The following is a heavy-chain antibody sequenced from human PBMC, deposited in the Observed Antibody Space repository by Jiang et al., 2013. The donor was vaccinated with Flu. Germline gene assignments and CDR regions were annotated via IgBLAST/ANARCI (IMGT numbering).Heavy chain of an antibody. CDR3: ARPLTTVVIRDAFDI. CDR2: IYYSGST. J-gene: IGHJ3*02. CDR1: GGSISSSSYY. V-gene: IGHV4-39*01. Sequence: LLKPSETLSLTCTVSGGSISSSSYYWGWIRQPPGKGLEWIGSIYYSGSTYYNPSLKSRVTISVDTSKNQFSLKLSSVTAADTAVYYCARPLTTVVIRDAFDIWGQGTMVTVSS. D-gene: IGHD4-23*01.